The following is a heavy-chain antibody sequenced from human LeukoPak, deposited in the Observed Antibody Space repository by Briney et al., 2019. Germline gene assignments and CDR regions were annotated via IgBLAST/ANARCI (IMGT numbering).Heavy chain of an antibody. V-gene: IGHV3-9*01. CDR2: ISWNSVGI. D-gene: IGHD3-22*01. Sequence: GGSLRLSCAASGFTFSSYAMHWVRQAPGKGLEWVSGISWNSVGIGYADSVKGRFTISRDNAKNSLYLQMNSLRAEDTAFYYCAKAGSVISPLEYWGQGTLVTVSS. J-gene: IGHJ4*02. CDR3: AKAGSVISPLEY. CDR1: GFTFSSYA.